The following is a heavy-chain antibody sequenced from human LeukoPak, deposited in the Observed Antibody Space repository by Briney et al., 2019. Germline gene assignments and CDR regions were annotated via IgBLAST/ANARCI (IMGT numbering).Heavy chain of an antibody. CDR1: GGSNSSSSYY. V-gene: IGHV4-39*07. Sequence: RTSETLSLTCTVSGGSNSSSSYYWGWIRQPPGKGLEWIGSIFYSGSTYYNPSLKSRVTISVDTSKNQFSLKLSSVTAADTAVYYCARGRILWFGVVYYMDVWGKGTTVTVSS. CDR2: IFYSGST. D-gene: IGHD3-10*01. J-gene: IGHJ6*03. CDR3: ARGRILWFGVVYYMDV.